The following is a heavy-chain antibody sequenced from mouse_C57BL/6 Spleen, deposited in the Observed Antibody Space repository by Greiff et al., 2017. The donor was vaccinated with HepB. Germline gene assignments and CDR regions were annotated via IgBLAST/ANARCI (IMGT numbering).Heavy chain of an antibody. CDR1: GYTFTDYY. J-gene: IGHJ4*01. D-gene: IGHD1-1*01. Sequence: VQLKQSGPELVKPGASVKISCKASGYTFTDYYMNWVKQSHGKSLEWIGDINPNNGGTSYNQKFKGKATLTVDKSSSTAYMELRSLTSEDSAVYYCARDSHYYGSSYYAMDDWGQGTSVTVSS. V-gene: IGHV1-26*01. CDR2: INPNNGGT. CDR3: ARDSHYYGSSYYAMDD.